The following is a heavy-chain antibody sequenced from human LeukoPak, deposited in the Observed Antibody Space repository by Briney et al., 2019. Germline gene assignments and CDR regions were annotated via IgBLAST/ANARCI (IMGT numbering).Heavy chain of an antibody. CDR3: ARAKVEGFYYYYYMDV. J-gene: IGHJ6*03. V-gene: IGHV3-64*01. CDR1: GFTFNSFA. Sequence: GGSLRLSCAASGFTFNSFAMNWVRQTPGKGLEYVSAISSNGGSTYYANSVKGRFTISRDNSKNTLYLQMGSLRAEDMAVYYCARAKVEGFYYYYYMDVWGKGTTVTVSS. CDR2: ISSNGGST.